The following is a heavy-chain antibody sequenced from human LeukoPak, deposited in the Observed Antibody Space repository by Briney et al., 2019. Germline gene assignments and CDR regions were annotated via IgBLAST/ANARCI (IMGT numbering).Heavy chain of an antibody. CDR2: INSDGSST. Sequence: GGSERLSCAASGFTFSSYWMHWIRQAPGKGLVWVSRINSDGSSTSYADSVKGRFTISRDNSKNTLYLQMNSLRAEDTAVYYCAKDNGYYGSGSYPDYWGQGTLVTVSS. D-gene: IGHD3-10*01. CDR3: AKDNGYYGSGSYPDY. CDR1: GFTFSSYW. V-gene: IGHV3-74*01. J-gene: IGHJ4*02.